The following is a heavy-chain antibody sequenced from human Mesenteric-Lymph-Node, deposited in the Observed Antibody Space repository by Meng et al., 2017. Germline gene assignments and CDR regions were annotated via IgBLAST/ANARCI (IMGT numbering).Heavy chain of an antibody. J-gene: IGHJ5*02. Sequence: GSLRLSCAVSGYSISSGYYWGWIRQPPGKGLEWIGSIYHSGSTYYNPSLKSRVTISVDTSKNQFSLKLSSVTAADTAVYYCARQQIGSYFWLNWFDPWGQGTLVTVSS. CDR2: IYHSGST. CDR3: ARQQIGSYFWLNWFDP. V-gene: IGHV4-38-2*01. CDR1: GYSISSGYY. D-gene: IGHD1-26*01.